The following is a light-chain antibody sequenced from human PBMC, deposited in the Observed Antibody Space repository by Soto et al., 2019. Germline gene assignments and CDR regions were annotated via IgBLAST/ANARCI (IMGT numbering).Light chain of an antibody. V-gene: IGLV2-14*01. CDR1: SSDVGGYKY. CDR3: SSFRSTTTL. Sequence: QSALTQPPSASGSPGQSVTISCTGTSSDVGGYKYVSWYQQHPGKAPKLMIYEVSNRPSGVSNRFSGSKSGNTASLTISGLQAEDEADYYCSSFRSTTTLFGGGTKLTVL. CDR2: EVS. J-gene: IGLJ2*01.